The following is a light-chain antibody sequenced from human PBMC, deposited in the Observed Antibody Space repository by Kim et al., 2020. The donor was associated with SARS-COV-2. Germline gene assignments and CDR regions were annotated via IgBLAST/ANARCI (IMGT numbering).Light chain of an antibody. J-gene: IGLJ3*02. V-gene: IGLV3-1*01. CDR2: QDS. Sequence: SYELTQPPSVSVSPGQTASITCSGDNLGDKYACWYQQKPGQSPVLVIYQDSKRPSGIPERFSGSNSGNTATLTISGTQAMDEADYYCQAWDSRTWVFGGGTKLTVL. CDR3: QAWDSRTWV. CDR1: NLGDKY.